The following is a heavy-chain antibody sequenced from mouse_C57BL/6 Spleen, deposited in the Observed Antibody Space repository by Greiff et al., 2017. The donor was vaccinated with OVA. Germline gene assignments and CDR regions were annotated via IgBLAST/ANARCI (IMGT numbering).Heavy chain of an antibody. J-gene: IGHJ3*01. V-gene: IGHV1-81*01. D-gene: IGHD2-4*01. CDR1: GYTFTSYG. CDR2: IYPRSGNT. Sequence: QVQLQQSGAELARPGASVKLSCKASGYTFTSYGISWVKQRTGQGLEWIGEIYPRSGNTYYNEKFKGKATLTADKSSSTAYMELRSLTSEDSAVYFCARDDYEYDGGLFADWGQGTLVTVSA. CDR3: ARDDYEYDGGLFAD.